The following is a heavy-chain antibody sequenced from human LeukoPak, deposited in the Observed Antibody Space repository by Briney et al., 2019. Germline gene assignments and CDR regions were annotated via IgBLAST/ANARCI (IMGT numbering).Heavy chain of an antibody. CDR2: ISSSSSYI. J-gene: IGHJ4*02. CDR1: GFTFSSHS. CDR3: ARSPYDGYRGDY. V-gene: IGHV3-21*01. Sequence: GGSLRLSCAASGFTFSSHSMNWVRQAPGKGLEWVSSISSSSSYIYYADSVKGRFTISRDNAKNSLYLQMNSLRAEDTAVYYCARSPYDGYRGDYWGQGTLVTVSS. D-gene: IGHD5-24*01.